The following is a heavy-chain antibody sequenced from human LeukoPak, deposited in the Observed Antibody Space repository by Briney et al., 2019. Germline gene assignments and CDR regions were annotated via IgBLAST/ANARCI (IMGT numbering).Heavy chain of an antibody. CDR2: IYSVGDT. CDR1: GFTVSSNY. V-gene: IGHV3-66*02. J-gene: IGHJ6*03. CDR3: AGPDPSAPHYYYYMDV. Sequence: PGGSLRLSCAASGFTVSSNYMSWVRQAPGKGLEWASVIYSVGDTYYADSVKGRFTISRDNSKNTVFLQMNSLRAEDTAVYYCAGPDPSAPHYYYYMDVWGKGTTVTVSS.